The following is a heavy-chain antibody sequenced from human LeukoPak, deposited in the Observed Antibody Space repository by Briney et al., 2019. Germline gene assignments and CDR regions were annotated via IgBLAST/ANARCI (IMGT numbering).Heavy chain of an antibody. CDR1: GFTFSSYV. CDR3: ARGYYDSSGYFDY. CDR2: ISYDGSNE. D-gene: IGHD3-22*01. Sequence: GRSLRLSCAASGFTFSSYVMHWVRQAPGKGLEWVAIISYDGSNEYYADSVKGRFTISRDNSKNTLYLQMNSLRAADTAVYYCARGYYDSSGYFDYWGRGTLVTVSS. V-gene: IGHV3-30*04. J-gene: IGHJ4*02.